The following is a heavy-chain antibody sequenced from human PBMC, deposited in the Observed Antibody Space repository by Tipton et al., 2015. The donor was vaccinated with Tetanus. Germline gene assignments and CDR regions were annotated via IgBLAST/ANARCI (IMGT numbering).Heavy chain of an antibody. CDR3: ASSSRGYYDSSGYYGYFQH. D-gene: IGHD3-22*01. Sequence: SLRLSCAVSGFTLGDSAMHWVRQTPEKGLEWVSGISWNSFAIDYADSVRGRFTISRDNAKNSLFLQVNSLRAEDTAVYYCASSSRGYYDSSGYYGYFQHWGQGTLVTVS. CDR2: ISWNSFAI. J-gene: IGHJ1*01. V-gene: IGHV3-9*01. CDR1: GFTLGDSA.